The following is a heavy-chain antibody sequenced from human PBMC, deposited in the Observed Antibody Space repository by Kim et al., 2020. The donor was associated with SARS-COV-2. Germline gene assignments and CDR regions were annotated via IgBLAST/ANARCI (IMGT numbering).Heavy chain of an antibody. V-gene: IGHV3-43*01. Sequence: ADSAKARFNISRAHSKNSLYLQMNSLTTEDSALYYCAKDIVATIAYYFDYWGQGTLVTVSS. J-gene: IGHJ4*02. CDR3: AKDIVATIAYYFDY. D-gene: IGHD5-12*01.